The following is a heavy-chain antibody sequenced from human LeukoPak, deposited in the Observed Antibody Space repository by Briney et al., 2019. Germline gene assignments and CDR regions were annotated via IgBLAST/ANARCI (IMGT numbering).Heavy chain of an antibody. CDR3: ARGTMVRGVIYD. CDR1: GYTFTSSD. V-gene: IGHV1-8*01. Sequence: ASVKVSCKASGYTFTSSDINWVRQAPGQGLESMGWMNPISGNTGYTQRFQGRVTMTRDTSKSTAYMELNGLRSDDTAVYYCARGTMVRGVIYDWGQGTLVTVSS. D-gene: IGHD3-10*01. J-gene: IGHJ4*02. CDR2: MNPISGNT.